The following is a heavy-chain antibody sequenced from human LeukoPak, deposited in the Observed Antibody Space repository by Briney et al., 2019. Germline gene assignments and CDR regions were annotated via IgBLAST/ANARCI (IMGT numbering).Heavy chain of an antibody. Sequence: PGGSLRLSCAASGFTFSSYAMHWVRQAPGKGLEWVAVISYDGSNKYYADSVKGRFTISRDNSKNTLYLQMNSLRAEDTAVYYCARVYDYYDSSDLDYWGQGTLVTVSS. D-gene: IGHD3-22*01. J-gene: IGHJ4*02. CDR1: GFTFSSYA. CDR3: ARVYDYYDSSDLDY. CDR2: ISYDGSNK. V-gene: IGHV3-30-3*01.